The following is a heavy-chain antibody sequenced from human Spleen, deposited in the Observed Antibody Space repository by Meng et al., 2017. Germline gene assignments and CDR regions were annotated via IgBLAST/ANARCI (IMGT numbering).Heavy chain of an antibody. V-gene: IGHV3-11*01. J-gene: IGHJ2*01. Sequence: GESLKISCAASGFTFSDYYMSWIRQAPGKGLEWVSYISSSGSTIYYADSVKGRFTISRDNAKNSLYLQMNSLRAEDTAVYYCAREGKQWLGPGGNWYFDLWGRGTLVTVSS. CDR2: ISSSGSTI. D-gene: IGHD6-19*01. CDR1: GFTFSDYY. CDR3: AREGKQWLGPGGNWYFDL.